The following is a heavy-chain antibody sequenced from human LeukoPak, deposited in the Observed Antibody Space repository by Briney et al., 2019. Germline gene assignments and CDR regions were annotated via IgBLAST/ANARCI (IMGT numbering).Heavy chain of an antibody. Sequence: PGGSLRLSCAASGFTFSGYEMNWVRQAPGKGLEWVSYISSSGSTIYYADSVKGRFTISRDNAKNSLYLQMNSLRAEDTAVYYCAKGSYYYDSSGFDYWGQGTLVTVSS. D-gene: IGHD3-22*01. CDR1: GFTFSGYE. CDR3: AKGSYYYDSSGFDY. J-gene: IGHJ4*02. CDR2: ISSSGSTI. V-gene: IGHV3-48*03.